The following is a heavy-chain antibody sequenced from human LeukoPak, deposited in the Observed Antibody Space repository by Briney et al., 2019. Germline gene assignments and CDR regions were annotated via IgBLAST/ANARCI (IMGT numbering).Heavy chain of an antibody. V-gene: IGHV3-20*04. J-gene: IGHJ4*02. CDR3: AREGEYPGIAAAGTIFDY. Sequence: GGSLRLSCAASGFTFDDYGMSWVRQAPGKGLEWVSGINWNGGSTGYADSVKGRFAISRDNAKNSLYLQMNSLRAEDTALYYCAREGEYPGIAAAGTIFDYWGQGTLVTVSS. D-gene: IGHD6-13*01. CDR2: INWNGGST. CDR1: GFTFDDYG.